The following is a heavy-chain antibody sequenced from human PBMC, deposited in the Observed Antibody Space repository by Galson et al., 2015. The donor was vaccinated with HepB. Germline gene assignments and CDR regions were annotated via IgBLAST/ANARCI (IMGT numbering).Heavy chain of an antibody. Sequence: SLRLSCAASGFTFSSYGMHWVRQAPGKGLEWVAVISYDGSNKYYADSVKGRFTISRDNSKNTLYLQMNSLRAEDTAVYYCAKSSSGYYRNWFDPWGQGTLVTVSS. CDR2: ISYDGSNK. J-gene: IGHJ5*02. V-gene: IGHV3-30*18. CDR3: AKSSSGYYRNWFDP. CDR1: GFTFSSYG. D-gene: IGHD3-22*01.